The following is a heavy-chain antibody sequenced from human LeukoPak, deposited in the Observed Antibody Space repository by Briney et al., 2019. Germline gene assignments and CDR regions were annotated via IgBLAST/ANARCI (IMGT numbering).Heavy chain of an antibody. CDR2: INHSGST. V-gene: IGHV4-34*01. D-gene: IGHD6-13*01. J-gene: IGHJ4*02. Sequence: SETLSLTCAVYGGSFSGYYWSWIRQPPGKGLEWIGEINHSGSTNYNPSLKSRVTISVDTSKNQFSLKLGSVTAADTAVYYCARQNWGSSWNYWGQGTLVTVSS. CDR3: ARQNWGSSWNY. CDR1: GGSFSGYY.